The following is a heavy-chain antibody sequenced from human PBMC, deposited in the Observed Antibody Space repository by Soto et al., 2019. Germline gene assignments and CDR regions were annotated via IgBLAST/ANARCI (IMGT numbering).Heavy chain of an antibody. CDR1: GFTVSSHA. CDR2: VTADGGT. CDR3: APHVSCSGGSCQYDAFAI. J-gene: IGHJ3*02. Sequence: EVQVLESGGGLVQPGGSLRLSCEGSGFTVSSHAMTWIRQAPGKGPEWVSTVTADGGTYYADSVKGRFAMSRDTYENTLYLQMNSLGAEGTAAYYCAPHVSCSGGSCQYDAFAIRGQGTMVTVSS. D-gene: IGHD2-15*01. V-gene: IGHV3-23*01.